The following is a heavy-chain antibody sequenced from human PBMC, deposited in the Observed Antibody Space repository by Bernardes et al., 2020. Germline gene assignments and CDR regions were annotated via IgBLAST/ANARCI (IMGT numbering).Heavy chain of an antibody. V-gene: IGHV1-69*13. CDR1: GGTFSSYA. Sequence: SVKVSCKASGGTFSSYAISWVRQAPGQGLEWMGGIIPIFGTANYAQKFQGRVTITADESTSTAYMELSSLRSEDTAVYYCARDRPFGGVRVSYYFDYWGQGTLVTVSS. CDR3: ARDRPFGGVRVSYYFDY. J-gene: IGHJ4*02. D-gene: IGHD3-10*01. CDR2: IIPIFGTA.